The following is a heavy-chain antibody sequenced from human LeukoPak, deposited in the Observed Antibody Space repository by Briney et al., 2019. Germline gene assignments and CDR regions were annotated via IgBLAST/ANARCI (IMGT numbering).Heavy chain of an antibody. CDR3: ASFYYGSGIPPRDWFDP. J-gene: IGHJ5*02. D-gene: IGHD3-10*01. CDR1: GGSISSSSYY. Sequence: SETLSLTCAVSGGSISSSSYYWGWIRQPPGKGLEGIGSIYYSGSTYYNPSLKSRVTISVDTSKNQFSLKLSSVTAADTAVYYCASFYYGSGIPPRDWFDPWGQGTLVTVSS. V-gene: IGHV4-39*07. CDR2: IYYSGST.